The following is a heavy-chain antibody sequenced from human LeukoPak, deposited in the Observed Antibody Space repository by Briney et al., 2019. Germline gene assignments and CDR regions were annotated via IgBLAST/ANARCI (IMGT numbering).Heavy chain of an antibody. Sequence: ASVKVSCKASGYTFTSYGISWVRQAHGQGLEWMGWISAYNGNTNYAQKLQGRVTMTTDTSTSTAYMELRSLRSDDTAVYYCASCSSGTFPCDYWGQGTLVTVSS. V-gene: IGHV1-18*01. CDR1: GYTFTSYG. CDR2: ISAYNGNT. J-gene: IGHJ4*02. CDR3: ASCSSGTFPCDY. D-gene: IGHD2-2*01.